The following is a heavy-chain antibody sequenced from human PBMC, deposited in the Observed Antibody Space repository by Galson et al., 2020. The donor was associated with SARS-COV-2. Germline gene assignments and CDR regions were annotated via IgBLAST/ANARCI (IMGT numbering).Heavy chain of an antibody. V-gene: IGHV5-51*01. Sequence: KIGESLKNSCKASGYNFNSDWIGWVRQLPGKGLEWMGIIYPGDSETRYSLSFQGQVTMSADKSINTAYLQWSSLKASDTAMYYCARVRSGNYIYDYWGQGTLVTVSS. CDR2: IYPGDSET. D-gene: IGHD1-26*01. CDR1: GYNFNSDW. J-gene: IGHJ4*02. CDR3: ARVRSGNYIYDY.